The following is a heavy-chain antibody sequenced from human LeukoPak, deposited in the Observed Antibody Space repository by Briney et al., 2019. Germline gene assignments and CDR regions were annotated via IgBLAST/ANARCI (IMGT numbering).Heavy chain of an antibody. Sequence: GASVKVSCKASGYTFTSYDINWVRQATGQGLEWMGWMNPNSGNTGYAQKFQGRVTMTRNTSISTAYMELSSLRSEDTAVYCCARYKRAIGLRRYYYYGMDVWGQGTTVTVSS. CDR2: MNPNSGNT. D-gene: IGHD1-1*01. CDR1: GYTFTSYD. J-gene: IGHJ6*02. CDR3: ARYKRAIGLRRYYYYGMDV. V-gene: IGHV1-8*01.